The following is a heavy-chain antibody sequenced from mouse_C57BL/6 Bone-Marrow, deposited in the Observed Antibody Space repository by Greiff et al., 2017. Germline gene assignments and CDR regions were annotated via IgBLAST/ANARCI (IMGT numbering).Heavy chain of an antibody. V-gene: IGHV1-55*01. Sequence: VQLQQPGAELVKPGASVKMSCKASGYTFTSYWITWVKQRPGQGLEWIGDIYPGSGSTNYNEKFKSKATLTVDTSSSTAYMQLSSLTSEDSAVYYCARRITTVAEDMDYWGQGTSVTVSS. D-gene: IGHD1-1*01. CDR1: GYTFTSYW. CDR2: IYPGSGST. J-gene: IGHJ4*01. CDR3: ARRITTVAEDMDY.